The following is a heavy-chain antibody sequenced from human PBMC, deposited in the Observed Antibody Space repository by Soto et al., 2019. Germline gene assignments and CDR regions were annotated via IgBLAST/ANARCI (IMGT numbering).Heavy chain of an antibody. CDR2: INAGNGNT. Sequence: ASVKVSCKASGYSFTSYAMHWVRQAPGQRLEWMGWINAGNGNTKYSQKFQGRFTISRDNSKNTLYLQMNSLRAEDTAIYYCAKAIAVSGHWPTDYWGQGTLVTAPQ. CDR3: AKAIAVSGHWPTDY. J-gene: IGHJ4*02. CDR1: GYSFTSYA. V-gene: IGHV1-3*01. D-gene: IGHD6-19*01.